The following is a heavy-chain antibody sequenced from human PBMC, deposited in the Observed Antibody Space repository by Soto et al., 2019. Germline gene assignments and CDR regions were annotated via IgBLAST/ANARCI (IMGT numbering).Heavy chain of an antibody. J-gene: IGHJ4*02. V-gene: IGHV1-69*01. D-gene: IGHD2-15*01. CDR1: GAPSTTYL. CDR3: AQKAGGPCSGIGCYIFDY. CDR2: INPFIGSP. Sequence: HVQLVQSGVKGRSLGPSGRAPARPLGAPSTTYLMAGGGNALGKGLEWLGGINPFIGSPDYSQKFQGRVTITADESRTTAYMDLSGLRSEDTAVYYCAQKAGGPCSGIGCYIFDYWGQGTLVTVSS.